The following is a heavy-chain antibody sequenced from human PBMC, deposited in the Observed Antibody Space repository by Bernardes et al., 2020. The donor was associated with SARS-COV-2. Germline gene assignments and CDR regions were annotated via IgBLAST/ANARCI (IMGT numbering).Heavy chain of an antibody. CDR1: RLTFSNYA. Sequence: GGSLRLSCVASRLTFSNYAMSWVRQAPGEGLEWASGISGSGGATYYADSVKGRFTISRDNSKNTLYLQMHSLRADDTAVYYCAKDSDVYCGGGGCYSDFWGQGTLVTVSS. CDR3: AKDSDVYCGGGGCYSDF. CDR2: ISGSGGAT. J-gene: IGHJ4*02. V-gene: IGHV3-23*01. D-gene: IGHD2-15*01.